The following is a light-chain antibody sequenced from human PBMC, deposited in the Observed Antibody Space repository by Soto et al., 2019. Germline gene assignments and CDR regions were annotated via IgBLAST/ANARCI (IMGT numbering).Light chain of an antibody. CDR1: QSVSSTS. CDR2: GGS. CDR3: QQYGSSTGT. V-gene: IGKV3-20*01. J-gene: IGKJ1*01. Sequence: EIVLTQSPGTLSLSPGERATLSCRASQSVSSTSFAWYQHKPGQAPRLLIHGGSTRATGTPDRFSGSVSGTDLTLTIGRLEPEDFAVYYCQQYGSSTGTFGQGTKVEVK.